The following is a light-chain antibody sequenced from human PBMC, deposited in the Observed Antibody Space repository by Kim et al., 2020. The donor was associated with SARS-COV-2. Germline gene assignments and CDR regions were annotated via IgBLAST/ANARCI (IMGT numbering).Light chain of an antibody. CDR2: QDS. Sequence: GSPGQTASITGSGDKLGDKYACWYQQKPGPSPVLVIYQDSKRPSGIPERFSGSNSGNTATLTISGTQAMDEADYYCQAWDSSSVVFGGGTQLTVL. CDR1: KLGDKY. CDR3: QAWDSSSVV. V-gene: IGLV3-1*01. J-gene: IGLJ2*01.